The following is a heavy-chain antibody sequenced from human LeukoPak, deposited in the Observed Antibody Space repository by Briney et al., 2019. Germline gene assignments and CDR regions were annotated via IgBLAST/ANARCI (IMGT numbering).Heavy chain of an antibody. J-gene: IGHJ4*02. CDR3: ARGAPERISSSTNYYFDY. Sequence: GGSLRLFCAASGFTFSSYAMYWVRQAPGKGLEWVAVISYDGNNKYYADSVKGRFTFSRDDSKNTLSLQMNSLRAEDTAVYYCARGAPERISSSTNYYFDYWGQGTLVTVSS. D-gene: IGHD6-6*01. CDR1: GFTFSSYA. V-gene: IGHV3-30-3*01. CDR2: ISYDGNNK.